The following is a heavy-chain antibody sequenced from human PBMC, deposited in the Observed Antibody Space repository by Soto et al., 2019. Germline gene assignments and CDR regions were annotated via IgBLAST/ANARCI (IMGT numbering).Heavy chain of an antibody. CDR3: AKNPNYYYYMDV. CDR1: GFTFRDNY. J-gene: IGHJ6*03. V-gene: IGHV3-11*01. Sequence: QVQLAESGGGLVKPGGSLRLSCAASGFTFRDNYMTWIRQAPGKGLQWISYITSSGSYRHYADSVKGRFTISRDNANNSLYLQMNNLRAEDTAVYYCAKNPNYYYYMDVWGKGTTVIVSS. CDR2: ITSSGSYR.